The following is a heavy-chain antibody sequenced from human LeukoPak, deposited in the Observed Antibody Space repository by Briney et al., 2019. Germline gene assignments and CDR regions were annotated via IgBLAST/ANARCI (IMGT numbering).Heavy chain of an antibody. Sequence: GGSLGLSCAASGFTFSSYEMNWVRQAPGKGLEWVSYISSSGSTIYYADSVKGRFTISRDNAKNSLYLQMNSLRAEDTAVYYCASLNPRSSSYDYWGQGTLVTVSS. CDR3: ASLNPRSSSYDY. J-gene: IGHJ4*02. D-gene: IGHD6-6*01. CDR1: GFTFSSYE. V-gene: IGHV3-48*03. CDR2: ISSSGSTI.